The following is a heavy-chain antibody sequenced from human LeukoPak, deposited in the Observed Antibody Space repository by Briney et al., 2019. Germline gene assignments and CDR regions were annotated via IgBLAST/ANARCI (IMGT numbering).Heavy chain of an antibody. D-gene: IGHD5-24*01. CDR3: ANLRDGYNYLDY. CDR1: GGTFSSYA. CDR2: IIPIFGTA. V-gene: IGHV1-69*06. Sequence: SVKVSCKASGGTFSSYAISWVRQAPGQGLEWMGGIIPIFGTANYAQKFQGRVTITADKSTSAAYMELSSLRSEDTAVYYCANLRDGYNYLDYWGQGTLVTVSS. J-gene: IGHJ4*02.